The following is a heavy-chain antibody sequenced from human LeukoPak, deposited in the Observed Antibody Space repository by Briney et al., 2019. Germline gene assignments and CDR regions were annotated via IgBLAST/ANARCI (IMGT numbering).Heavy chain of an antibody. V-gene: IGHV6-1*01. Sequence: SQTLSLTCAISGDSVSTNSAAWNWIRQSPSRGLEWLGRTYCRSKWYNDYAVPVKSRITINPDTSKNQFSLQLNSVTPEDTAVYYCARDLAVAGNALDNWGQGTLVTVSS. D-gene: IGHD6-19*01. CDR3: ARDLAVAGNALDN. J-gene: IGHJ4*02. CDR1: GDSVSTNSAA. CDR2: TYCRSKWYN.